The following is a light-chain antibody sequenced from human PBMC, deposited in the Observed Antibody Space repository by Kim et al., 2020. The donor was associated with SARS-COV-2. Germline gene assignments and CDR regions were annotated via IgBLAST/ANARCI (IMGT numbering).Light chain of an antibody. CDR3: QQRSNWRT. Sequence: PGERATPSCGTSQSVSSYLGWYQQKPGQAPRLLIYDASNRATGIPARFSGSGSGTDFTLTISSLEPEDFAVYYCQQRSNWRTFGQGTKVDIK. CDR2: DAS. J-gene: IGKJ1*01. CDR1: QSVSSY. V-gene: IGKV3-11*01.